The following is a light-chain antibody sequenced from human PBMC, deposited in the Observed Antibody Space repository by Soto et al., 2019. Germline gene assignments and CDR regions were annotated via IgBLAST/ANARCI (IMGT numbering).Light chain of an antibody. Sequence: QSALTQPRSVSGSPGQSVTISCTGTSSDVGGYNYVSWYQQHPGKAPKLMIYDVSKRPSGVPDRFSGSKSGNTASLTISGLHAEDEADYYCCSYAGSNTSVFGGGTKLTVL. CDR2: DVS. CDR3: CSYAGSNTSV. CDR1: SSDVGGYNY. V-gene: IGLV2-11*01. J-gene: IGLJ3*02.